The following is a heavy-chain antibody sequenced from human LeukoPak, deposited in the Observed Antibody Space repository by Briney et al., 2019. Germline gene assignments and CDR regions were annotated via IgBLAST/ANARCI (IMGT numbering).Heavy chain of an antibody. CDR2: ISSGGGTT. J-gene: IGHJ4*02. Sequence: PGGSLRLSCAASGFTFSSYAMSWVRQAPGKGLEWVSGISSGGGTTYYADSAKGRFTISRDNSINTLYLQVNSLRAEDTAVYYCTKDLRAAAPYYFDYWGQGTLVTVSS. D-gene: IGHD6-13*01. CDR1: GFTFSSYA. V-gene: IGHV3-23*01. CDR3: TKDLRAAAPYYFDY.